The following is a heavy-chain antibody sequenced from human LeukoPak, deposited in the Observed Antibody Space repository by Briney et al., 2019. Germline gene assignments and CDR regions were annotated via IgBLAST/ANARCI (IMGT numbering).Heavy chain of an antibody. CDR3: ARHALLGSVTTILDY. Sequence: SETLSLTCTVSGGSMTYYYWSWIRQPPGKGLEWIGYIYYTGSSNFNASLQSRVTISLDTSKSQFSLSLNSVTAADTAVYYCARHALLGSVTTILDYWGQGALVTVSS. CDR1: GGSMTYYY. CDR2: IYYTGSS. V-gene: IGHV4-59*08. J-gene: IGHJ4*02. D-gene: IGHD2-21*02.